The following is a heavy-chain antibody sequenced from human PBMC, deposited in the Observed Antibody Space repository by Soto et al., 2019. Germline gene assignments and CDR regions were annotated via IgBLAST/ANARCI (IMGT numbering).Heavy chain of an antibody. CDR2: IIPILGIA. J-gene: IGHJ4*02. Sequence: QVQLVQSGAEVQKPGSSVKVSCKASGGTFSSYTISWVRQAPGQGLEWMGRIIPILGIANYAQKFQGRVTITADKSTSTAYMELSSLRSEDTAVYYCAIGSGSGLGVDYWGQGTLVTVSS. CDR3: AIGSGSGLGVDY. D-gene: IGHD6-19*01. CDR1: GGTFSSYT. V-gene: IGHV1-69*02.